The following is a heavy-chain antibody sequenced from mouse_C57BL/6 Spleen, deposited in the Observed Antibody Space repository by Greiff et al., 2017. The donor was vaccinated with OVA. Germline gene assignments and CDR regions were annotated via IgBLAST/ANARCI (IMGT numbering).Heavy chain of an antibody. Sequence: QVQLQQPGTELVKPGASVKLSCKASGYTFTSYWMHWVKQRPGQGLEWIGNINPSNGGTNYNEKFKSKATLTVDKSSSTAYMQLSSLTSGDSAVYYCARYPVLRPYYFDYWGQGTTLTVSS. J-gene: IGHJ2*01. CDR2: INPSNGGT. CDR1: GYTFTSYW. D-gene: IGHD1-1*01. V-gene: IGHV1-53*01. CDR3: ARYPVLRPYYFDY.